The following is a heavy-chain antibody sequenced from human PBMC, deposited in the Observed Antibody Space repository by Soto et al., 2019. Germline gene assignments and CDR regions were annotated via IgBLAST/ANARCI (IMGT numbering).Heavy chain of an antibody. D-gene: IGHD2-15*01. CDR3: ARGIKNNYGVDV. V-gene: IGHV3-74*01. CDR1: GFTFSSYW. Sequence: EVQLVESGGGLIQPGGSLRLSCVASGFTFSSYWMHWVRQAPGKGLVWVSRLKSDGSSTNYADSVKGRFTISRDNAKNTVYLQMDSLRAEDTAVYYCARGIKNNYGVDVWGQGTTVTVSS. CDR2: LKSDGSST. J-gene: IGHJ6*02.